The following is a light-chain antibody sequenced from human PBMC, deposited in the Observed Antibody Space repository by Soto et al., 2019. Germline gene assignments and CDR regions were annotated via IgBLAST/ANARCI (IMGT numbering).Light chain of an antibody. CDR3: CSYAGSSTLV. V-gene: IGLV2-23*01. J-gene: IGLJ2*01. Sequence: QSALTQAASVSGSPGQSITISCTGTSSDVGSYNLVSWYQQHPGKAPKLMIYEGSKRPSGVSNRFSGSKSGNTASLTISGLKAEDEADYYCCSYAGSSTLVFGGGTKLTVL. CDR1: SSDVGSYNL. CDR2: EGS.